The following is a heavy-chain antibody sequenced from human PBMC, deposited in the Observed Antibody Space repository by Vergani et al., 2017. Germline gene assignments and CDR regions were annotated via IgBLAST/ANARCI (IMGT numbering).Heavy chain of an antibody. Sequence: QVQLLQSGAEVKKPGSSVKVSCKASGGTFSSYAISWVRQAPGQGLEWMGRIIPIFGTANYAQKFQGRVTITADESTSTAYMELSSLRSEDTAVYYCAGRGRMTTVVTGRDGFDIWGQGTMVTVSS. CDR1: GGTFSSYA. J-gene: IGHJ3*02. V-gene: IGHV1-69*13. CDR2: IIPIFGTA. CDR3: AGRGRMTTVVTGRDGFDI. D-gene: IGHD4-23*01.